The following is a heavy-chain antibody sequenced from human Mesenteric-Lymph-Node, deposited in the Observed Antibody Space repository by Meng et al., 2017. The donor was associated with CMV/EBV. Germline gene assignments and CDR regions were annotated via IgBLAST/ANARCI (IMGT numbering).Heavy chain of an antibody. CDR3: AADVLRITAGDY. V-gene: IGHV1-2*02. CDR2: INPRTGGT. D-gene: IGHD3-10*02. Sequence: SCKPSGYAFTAYYIHWVRQAPGQGLEWMGDINPRTGGTDLAQRFQGSVTLTRDTSITTAYMELRSLRSDDTAVYYCAADVLRITAGDYWGQGTLVTVSS. CDR1: GYAFTAYY. J-gene: IGHJ4*02.